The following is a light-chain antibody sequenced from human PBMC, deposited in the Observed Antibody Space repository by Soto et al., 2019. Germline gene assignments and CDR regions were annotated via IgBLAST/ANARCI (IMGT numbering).Light chain of an antibody. CDR3: QEYSSVPV. J-gene: IGKJ3*01. CDR2: AAS. V-gene: IGKV1-27*01. CDR1: QDIRNF. Sequence: DIRMTQSPSSLSASVGDRVTITCRASQDIRNFLAWYQQKPGKAPKLLIYAASTLQSGVPSRFSGSGSGTDFTLTINSLQPEDVATYSCQEYSSVPVFGPGTKVEIK.